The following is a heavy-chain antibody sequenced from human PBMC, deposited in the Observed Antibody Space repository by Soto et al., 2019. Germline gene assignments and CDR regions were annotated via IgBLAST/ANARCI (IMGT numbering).Heavy chain of an antibody. CDR2: ITSSSSYI. CDR1: GFTFSSYT. J-gene: IGHJ4*02. V-gene: IGHV3-21*01. D-gene: IGHD2-15*01. CDR3: ARDPDTDGYSTLMDY. Sequence: TGGSLRLSCAASGFTFSSYTMNWVRQAPGKGLEWVSSITSSSSYIDYGDSVKGRFTISRDNAKNSLYLQLNSLRADDTAVYYCARDPDTDGYSTLMDYWGQGTLVTVSS.